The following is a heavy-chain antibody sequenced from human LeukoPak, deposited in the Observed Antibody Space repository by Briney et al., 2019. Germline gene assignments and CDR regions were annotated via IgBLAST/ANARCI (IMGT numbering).Heavy chain of an antibody. V-gene: IGHV1-8*01. Sequence: VASVKVSCKASGYTFTSYDINWVRQATGQGHEWMGWMNPTSGNTGYAQKFQVRVTMTRNTSISTAYMELSSLRSEDTAVYYCARGDSSSWFPFDYWGQGTLVTVSS. D-gene: IGHD6-13*01. CDR1: GYTFTSYD. J-gene: IGHJ4*02. CDR3: ARGDSSSWFPFDY. CDR2: MNPTSGNT.